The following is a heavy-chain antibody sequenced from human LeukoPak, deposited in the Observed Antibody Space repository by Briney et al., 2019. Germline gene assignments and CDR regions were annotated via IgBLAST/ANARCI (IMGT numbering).Heavy chain of an antibody. Sequence: SGGSLRLSCAASGFTFGAYWMAWVRQAPGKGLECVANIRQDGIEKYYVDSVEGRFTISRDNAKNSLSLQLNSLRAEDTAVYYCARDADRGGDFDYWGQGTLVTVSS. CDR2: IRQDGIEK. J-gene: IGHJ4*02. CDR3: ARDADRGGDFDY. D-gene: IGHD1-14*01. V-gene: IGHV3-7*05. CDR1: GFTFGAYW.